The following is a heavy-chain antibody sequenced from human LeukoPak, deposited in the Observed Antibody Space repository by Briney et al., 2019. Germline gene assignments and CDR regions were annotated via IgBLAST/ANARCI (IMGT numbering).Heavy chain of an antibody. CDR2: IYPSDSYT. J-gene: IGHJ5*02. D-gene: IGHD4-17*01. CDR1: GCSFTSYW. Sequence: GGSLQISCKGAGCSFTSYWISWVRQMPGKGGEWRGRIYPSDSYTTSSPSFQGHVTTSADKSISTAYLQCSSLKASDTAMYYCARTTVPNADQWFDPSGQGTLVTVSS. CDR3: ARTTVPNADQWFDP. V-gene: IGHV5-10-1*01.